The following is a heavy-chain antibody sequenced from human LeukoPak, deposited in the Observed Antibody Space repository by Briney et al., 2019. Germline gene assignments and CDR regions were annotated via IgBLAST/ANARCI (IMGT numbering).Heavy chain of an antibody. CDR3: ARGLSSSRRFDY. CDR1: GYTFTSYD. V-gene: IGHV1-8*01. Sequence: ASVKVSCKASGYTFTSYDINWGRQATGQGLEWMGWMNPNSGNTGYAQKFQGRVTMTRNTSISTAYMELSSLRSEDTAVYYCARGLSSSRRFDYWGQGTLVTVSS. J-gene: IGHJ4*02. CDR2: MNPNSGNT. D-gene: IGHD6-13*01.